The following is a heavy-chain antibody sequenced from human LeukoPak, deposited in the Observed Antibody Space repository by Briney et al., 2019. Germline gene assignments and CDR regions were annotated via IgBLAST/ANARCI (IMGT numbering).Heavy chain of an antibody. Sequence: SETLSLTCTVSGGSISSGGYYWSWIRQHPGKGLEWIGYIYYSGSTYYNPSLKSRVTIPVDTSKNQFSLKLSSVTAADTAVYYCARITYYYDSSGYHQGWYFDYWGQGTLVTVSS. V-gene: IGHV4-31*03. J-gene: IGHJ4*02. CDR1: GGSISSGGYY. CDR3: ARITYYYDSSGYHQGWYFDY. D-gene: IGHD3-22*01. CDR2: IYYSGST.